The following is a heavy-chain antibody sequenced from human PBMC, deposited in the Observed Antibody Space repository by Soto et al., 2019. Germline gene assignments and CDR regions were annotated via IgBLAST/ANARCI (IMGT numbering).Heavy chain of an antibody. D-gene: IGHD6-13*01. CDR2: IYHSGST. Sequence: QVQLQESGPGLVKPSETLSLTCAVSGYSISSGYYWGWIRQPPGKGLEWIGSIYHSGSTYYNPSLKSRVTISVDTSKNQFALKLSSVTAADTAMYYCARDFKGIAAAGTGGWFDPWGQGTLVTVSS. CDR1: GYSISSGYY. J-gene: IGHJ5*02. CDR3: ARDFKGIAAAGTGGWFDP. V-gene: IGHV4-38-2*02.